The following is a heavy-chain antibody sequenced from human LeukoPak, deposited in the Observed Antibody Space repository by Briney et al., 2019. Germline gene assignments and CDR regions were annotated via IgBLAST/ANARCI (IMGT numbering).Heavy chain of an antibody. CDR2: IYSSGST. Sequence: SETLSLTCTVSGGSISSYYWSWIRQPPGKGLEWIGYIYSSGSTNYNPSLKSRVTISVDTSKNQFSLNLSSVTAADTAVYYCARGGRSPTTQYMDVWGKGTTVTVSS. CDR1: GGSISSYY. V-gene: IGHV4-59*01. J-gene: IGHJ6*03. CDR3: ARGGRSPTTQYMDV. D-gene: IGHD1-26*01.